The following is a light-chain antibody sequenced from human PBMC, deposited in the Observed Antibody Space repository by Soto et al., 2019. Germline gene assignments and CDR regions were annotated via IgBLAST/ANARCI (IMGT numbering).Light chain of an antibody. CDR2: WAS. CDR1: QNLLYGSNNKYY. J-gene: IGKJ4*01. V-gene: IGKV4-1*01. CDR3: QQSYSTPLT. Sequence: DIVMTQSPDSLAVSLGEWATINCKSSQNLLYGSNNKYYLSWYQQKPGQAPKLLISWASTRESGVPERFSGSGSGTDFTLTISSLQAEDVAIYYCQQSYSTPLTFGGGTKVEIK.